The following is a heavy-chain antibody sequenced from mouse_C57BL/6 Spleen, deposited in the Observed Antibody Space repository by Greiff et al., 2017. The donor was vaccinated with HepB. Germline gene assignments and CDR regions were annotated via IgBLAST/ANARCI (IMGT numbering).Heavy chain of an antibody. CDR3: ARTHYDYDGYYFDY. J-gene: IGHJ2*01. V-gene: IGHV1-18*01. CDR1: GYTFTDYN. CDR2: INPNNGGT. Sequence: EVQLQQSGPELVKPGASVKIPCKASGYTFTDYNMDWVKQSHGKSLEWIGDINPNNGGTIYNQKFKGKATLTVDKSSSTAYMELRSLTSEDTAVYDCARTHYDYDGYYFDYWGQGTTLTVSS. D-gene: IGHD2-4*01.